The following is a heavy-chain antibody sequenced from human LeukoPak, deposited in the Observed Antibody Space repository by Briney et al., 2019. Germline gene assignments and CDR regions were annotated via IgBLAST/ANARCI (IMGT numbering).Heavy chain of an antibody. CDR3: ARYVAGSFYINWFDP. D-gene: IGHD2/OR15-2a*01. CDR1: GGSFSGYY. CDR2: FNHSGST. Sequence: SETLSLTCAVYGGSFSGYYWSWIRQPPGKGLKGMGEFNHSGSTNYNPSLKSRVTISVDTSKNQFSLKLSSVTAADTAVYYCARYVAGSFYINWFDPWGQGTLVTVSS. J-gene: IGHJ5*02. V-gene: IGHV4-34*01.